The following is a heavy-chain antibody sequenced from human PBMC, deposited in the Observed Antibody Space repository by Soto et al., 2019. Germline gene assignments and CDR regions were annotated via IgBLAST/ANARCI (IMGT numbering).Heavy chain of an antibody. D-gene: IGHD3-3*01. CDR1: GGTFSSYA. J-gene: IGHJ4*02. CDR3: ARTGREWLPVPFDD. Sequence: ASVKVSCKASGGTFSSYAISWVRQAPGQGLEWMGGIIPIFGTANYAQKFQGRVTITADESTSTAYMELGSLRSEDTAVYYCARTGREWLPVPFDDWGQGLLVTVSS. V-gene: IGHV1-69*13. CDR2: IIPIFGTA.